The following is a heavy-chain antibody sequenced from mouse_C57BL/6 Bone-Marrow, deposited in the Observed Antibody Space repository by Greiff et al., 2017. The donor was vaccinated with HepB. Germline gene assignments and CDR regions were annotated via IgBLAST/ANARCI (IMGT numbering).Heavy chain of an antibody. J-gene: IGHJ1*03. CDR3: AAVVARDYWYFDV. V-gene: IGHV1-54*01. Sequence: QVQLQQSGAELVRPGTSVKVSCKASGYAFTNYLIEWVKQRPGQGLEWIGVINPGSGGTNYNEKFKGKATLTADKSSSTAYMQLSSLTSEDSAVYFFAAVVARDYWYFDVWGTGTTVTVSS. CDR1: GYAFTNYL. D-gene: IGHD1-1*01. CDR2: INPGSGGT.